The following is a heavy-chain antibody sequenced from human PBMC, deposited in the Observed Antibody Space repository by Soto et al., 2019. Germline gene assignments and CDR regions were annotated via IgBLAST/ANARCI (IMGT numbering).Heavy chain of an antibody. CDR3: AKDRYYYDSSGYYPRGYFDY. CDR2: ISGSGGST. V-gene: IGHV3-23*01. Sequence: PGGSLRLSCAASGFTFSSYAMSWVRQAPGKGLEWFSAISGSGGSTYYADSVKGRFTISRDNSKNTLYLQMNSLRAEDTAVYYYAKDRYYYDSSGYYPRGYFDYWGQGTLVTVSS. J-gene: IGHJ4*02. CDR1: GFTFSSYA. D-gene: IGHD3-22*01.